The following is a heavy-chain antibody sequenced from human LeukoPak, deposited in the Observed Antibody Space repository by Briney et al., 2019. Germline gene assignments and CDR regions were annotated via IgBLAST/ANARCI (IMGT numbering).Heavy chain of an antibody. Sequence: SETLSLTCAVYGGSFSGYYWSWIRQPPGKGLEWIGEINHSGSTNYNPSLKSRLTISVDTSKNQFSLKLNSVTAADTAVYYCAKSNGYGLVDIWGQGTMVTVSS. CDR1: GGSFSGYY. CDR2: INHSGST. D-gene: IGHD3-10*01. J-gene: IGHJ3*02. V-gene: IGHV4-34*01. CDR3: AKSNGYGLVDI.